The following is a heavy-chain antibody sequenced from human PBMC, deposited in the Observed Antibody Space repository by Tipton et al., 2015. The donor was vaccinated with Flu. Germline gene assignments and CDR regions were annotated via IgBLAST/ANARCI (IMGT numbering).Heavy chain of an antibody. CDR1: GFTVSTSY. Sequence: SLRLSCAVSGFTVSTSYMSWVRQPPGKGLEWVSIVYDDGRTYYADSVEGRFTTSRDNSKNTLYVQMNSLRVEDTAVYYCARVREADYAYGMDVWGQGTTVTVSS. CDR2: VYDDGRT. J-gene: IGHJ6*02. CDR3: ARVREADYAYGMDV. D-gene: IGHD3-16*01. V-gene: IGHV3-53*01.